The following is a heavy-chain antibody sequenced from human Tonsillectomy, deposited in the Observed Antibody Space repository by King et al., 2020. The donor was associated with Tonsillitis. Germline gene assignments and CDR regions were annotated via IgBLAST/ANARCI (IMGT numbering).Heavy chain of an antibody. J-gene: IGHJ1*01. CDR2: ISGGGDRT. CDR1: GSTFSSYT. CDR3: TTELGSAHDDN. V-gene: IGHV3-23*04. D-gene: IGHD2-15*01. Sequence: VQLVESGGGLVQPGGSLRLSCAASGSTFSSYTMIWVRQSPGKGLEWVSAISGGGDRTYYADSVKGRFTISRDNSKNTLYLQMNSLRAEDMALYYCTTELGSAHDDNWGQGTLVPVPS.